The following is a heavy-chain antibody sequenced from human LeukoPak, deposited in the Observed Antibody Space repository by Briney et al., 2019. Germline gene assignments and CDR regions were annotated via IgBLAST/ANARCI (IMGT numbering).Heavy chain of an antibody. V-gene: IGHV3-33*01. Sequence: PGRSLRLSCAASGFTFSSYGMHWVRQAPGKGLEWVAVIWYDGSNKYYADSVKGRFTISRDNSKNTLNLQMNSLRADDTAVYYCVRGEYNFGSRGDFDYWGQGTLVTVSS. D-gene: IGHD3-10*01. CDR2: IWYDGSNK. J-gene: IGHJ4*02. CDR3: VRGEYNFGSRGDFDY. CDR1: GFTFSSYG.